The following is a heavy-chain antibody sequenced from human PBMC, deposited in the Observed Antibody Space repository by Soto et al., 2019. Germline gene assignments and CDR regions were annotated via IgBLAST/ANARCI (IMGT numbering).Heavy chain of an antibody. Sequence: EVPLLESGGGLVQPGGSLRLSCAASGFTFSSYAMSWVRQAPGKGLEWVSGISGSGGSTYYADSVEGRFTISRDNSKNTLYLQMNSLRAEDTAVYYCAKDLKQWLVPGFDYWGQGTLVTVSS. CDR3: AKDLKQWLVPGFDY. V-gene: IGHV3-23*01. D-gene: IGHD6-19*01. CDR1: GFTFSSYA. CDR2: ISGSGGST. J-gene: IGHJ4*02.